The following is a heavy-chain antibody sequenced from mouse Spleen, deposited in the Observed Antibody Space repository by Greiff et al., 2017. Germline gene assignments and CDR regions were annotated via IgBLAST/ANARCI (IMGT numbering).Heavy chain of an antibody. V-gene: IGHV1-82*01. CDR2: IYPGDGDT. J-gene: IGHJ4*01. Sequence: VQLQQSGPELVKPGASVKISCKASGYAFSSSWMNWVKQRPGKGLEWIGRIYPGDGDTNYNGKFKGKATLTADKSSSTAYMQLSSLTSEDSAVYFCARCNYGRPYYYAMDYWGQGTSVTVSS. CDR1: GYAFSSSW. CDR3: ARCNYGRPYYYAMDY. D-gene: IGHD1-1*01.